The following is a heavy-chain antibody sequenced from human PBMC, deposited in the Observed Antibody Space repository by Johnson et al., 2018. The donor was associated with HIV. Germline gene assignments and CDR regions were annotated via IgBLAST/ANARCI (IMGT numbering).Heavy chain of an antibody. V-gene: IGHV3-20*04. CDR3: AKEILKFGEFIPDAFDI. CDR2: INWNGGST. J-gene: IGHJ3*02. D-gene: IGHD3-10*01. Sequence: VQLVESGGGVVRPGGSLRLSCAASGFTFDDYGMSWVHQAPGKGLEWVSGINWNGGSTGYADSVKGRFTISRDNSKNTLYLQMNSLRAEDTAVYYCAKEILKFGEFIPDAFDIWGQGTMVTVS. CDR1: GFTFDDYG.